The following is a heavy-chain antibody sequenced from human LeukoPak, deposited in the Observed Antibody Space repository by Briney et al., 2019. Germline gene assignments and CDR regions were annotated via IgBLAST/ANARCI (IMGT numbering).Heavy chain of an antibody. CDR3: ARDLGWIFGAGGYFDY. CDR2: IKQDGSEK. CDR1: GFTFSSYW. Sequence: GGSLRLSCAASGFTFSSYWMSWVRQASGKGLEWVANIKQDGSEKYYVDSVKGRFTISRDNAKNSLYLQMNSLRAEDTAVYYCARDLGWIFGAGGYFDYWGQGTLVTVSS. V-gene: IGHV3-7*01. D-gene: IGHD3-3*01. J-gene: IGHJ4*02.